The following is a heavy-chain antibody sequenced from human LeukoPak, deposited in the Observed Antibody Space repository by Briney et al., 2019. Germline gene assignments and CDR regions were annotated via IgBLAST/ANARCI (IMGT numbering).Heavy chain of an antibody. CDR2: ISSSSSYI. J-gene: IGHJ4*02. CDR1: GFTFSSYG. D-gene: IGHD3-9*01. Sequence: GGSLRLSCAASGFTFSSYGIHWVRQAPGKGLEWVSSISSSSSYIYYADSVKGRFTISRDNAKNSLYLQMNSLRAEDTAVYYCARDQKYYDILTGYMNYYFDYWGQGTLVTVSS. V-gene: IGHV3-21*01. CDR3: ARDQKYYDILTGYMNYYFDY.